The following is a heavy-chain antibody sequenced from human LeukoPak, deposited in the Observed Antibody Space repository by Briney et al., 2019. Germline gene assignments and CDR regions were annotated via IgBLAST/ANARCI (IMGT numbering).Heavy chain of an antibody. Sequence: GGSLRLSCAASGFTFSKYWMLWVRRAPGKGLESVSRINTDGTVTTYADSVKGRFTVSRDNADNTMFLQMNSVRDEDTAVYYCATKQWLAPPPDSWGQGTPVTVSS. CDR1: GFTFSKYW. CDR3: ATKQWLAPPPDS. CDR2: INTDGTVT. V-gene: IGHV3-74*01. D-gene: IGHD6-19*01. J-gene: IGHJ4*02.